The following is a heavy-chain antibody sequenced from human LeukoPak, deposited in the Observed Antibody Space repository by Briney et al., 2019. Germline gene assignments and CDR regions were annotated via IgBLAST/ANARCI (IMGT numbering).Heavy chain of an antibody. CDR3: ARGSGYGYYYYYGMDV. CDR2: INHSGST. D-gene: IGHD3-9*01. CDR1: GGSFSGYY. V-gene: IGHV4-34*01. Sequence: SETLSLTCAVYGGSFSGYYWSWIRQPPGKGLEWIGKINHSGSTNYNPSLKSRVTISVDTSKNQFSLKLSSVTAADTAVYYCARGSGYGYYYYYGMDVWGQGTTVTVSS. J-gene: IGHJ6*02.